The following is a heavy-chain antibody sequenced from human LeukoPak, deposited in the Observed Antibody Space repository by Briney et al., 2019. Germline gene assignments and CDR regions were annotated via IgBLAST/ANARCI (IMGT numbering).Heavy chain of an antibody. CDR1: GFTFSNHW. CDR3: AKGGSDTAMAHDY. D-gene: IGHD5-18*01. J-gene: IGHJ4*02. Sequence: GGSLRLSCAASGFTFSNHWMHWVRQAPGKGLMWVSRINRDGSRTDYADSVKGRFTISRDDAKNTLYLQVNSLRAEDTAVYFCAKGGSDTAMAHDYWGQGTLVTVSS. CDR2: INRDGSRT. V-gene: IGHV3-74*01.